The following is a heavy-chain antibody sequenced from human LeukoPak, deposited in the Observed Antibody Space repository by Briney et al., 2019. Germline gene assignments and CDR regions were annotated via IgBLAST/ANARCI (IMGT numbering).Heavy chain of an antibody. V-gene: IGHV3-30*02. J-gene: IGHJ3*02. CDR1: GFTFSSYG. Sequence: GGSLRLSCAASGFTFSSYGMHWVRQAPGKGLEWVAFIRYDGSNKYYADSVKGRFTISRDNSKNTLYLQMNSLRAEDSAEYYCAKSLLTTATGTGRAFDIWGQGTMVTVSA. D-gene: IGHD1-1*01. CDR2: IRYDGSNK. CDR3: AKSLLTTATGTGRAFDI.